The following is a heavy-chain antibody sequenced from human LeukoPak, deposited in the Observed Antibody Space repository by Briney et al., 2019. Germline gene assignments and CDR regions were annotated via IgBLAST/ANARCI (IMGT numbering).Heavy chain of an antibody. CDR1: GFTFSSYA. J-gene: IGHJ3*02. D-gene: IGHD3-22*01. CDR3: AKDLRSITMIVVVQDLDAFDI. V-gene: IGHV3-23*01. CDR2: ISGSGGST. Sequence: GGSLRLSCAASGFTFSSYAMSWVRQAPGKGLEWVSAISGSGGSTYYADSVKGRYTISRDNSKNTLYLQMNSLRAEDTAVYYCAKDLRSITMIVVVQDLDAFDIWGQGTMVTVSS.